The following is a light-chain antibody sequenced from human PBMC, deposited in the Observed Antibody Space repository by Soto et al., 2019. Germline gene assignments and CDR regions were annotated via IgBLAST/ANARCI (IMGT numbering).Light chain of an antibody. CDR1: QSVLYSSKNRNH. J-gene: IGKJ4*01. Sequence: DIVLTPSPASLALSLGYRSTINSNSTQSVLYSSKNRNHSAWYQQRPRQPPKVLIYWASTRESGVPDRFSGSGSGKDFTLTISSLQAEDVAVCYCQQYYSTPSFGGGTKVDIK. CDR2: WAS. CDR3: QQYYSTPS. V-gene: IGKV4-1*01.